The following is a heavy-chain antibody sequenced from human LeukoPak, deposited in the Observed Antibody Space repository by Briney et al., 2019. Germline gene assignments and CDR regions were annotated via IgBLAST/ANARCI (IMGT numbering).Heavy chain of an antibody. CDR3: AKEELEYQLLSGAFDI. D-gene: IGHD2-2*01. Sequence: PSETLSLTCAVSGGSISSGGYSWSWIRQPPGKGLEWIGYIYHSGSTYYNPSLKSRVTISVDRSKNQFSLKLSSVTAADTAVYYCAKEELEYQLLSGAFDIWGQGTMVTVSS. CDR2: IYHSGST. J-gene: IGHJ3*02. V-gene: IGHV4-30-2*01. CDR1: GGSISSGGYS.